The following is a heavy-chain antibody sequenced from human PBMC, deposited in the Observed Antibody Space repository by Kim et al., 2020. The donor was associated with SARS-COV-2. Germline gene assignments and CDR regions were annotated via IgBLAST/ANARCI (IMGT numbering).Heavy chain of an antibody. D-gene: IGHD3-3*01. Sequence: GGSLRLSCTASGFTFSSHSMNWVRQAPGKGLEWVSSISIDSTHEYYADSVKGRFTISRDNAKNSLYLQMHSLRAEDTAVYYCARVRGIYDLGAGDYGGQG. J-gene: IGHJ4*02. CDR3: ARVRGIYDLGAGDY. CDR2: ISIDSTHE. CDR1: GFTFSSHS. V-gene: IGHV3-21*01.